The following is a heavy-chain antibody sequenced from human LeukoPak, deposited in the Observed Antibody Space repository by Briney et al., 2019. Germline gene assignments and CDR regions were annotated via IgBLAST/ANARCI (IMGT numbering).Heavy chain of an antibody. V-gene: IGHV4-4*07. CDR2: IYTSGST. CDR1: GGSISNFY. J-gene: IGHJ5*02. CDR3: ARGPYDTSGYYHH. D-gene: IGHD3-22*01. Sequence: PSETLSLTCTVSGGSISNFYWSWIRQPAGKTLEWIGRIYTSGSTNYNPSLESRVTISVDTSKNQFSLKLSSVTAADTAVYYCARGPYDTSGYYHHWGQGTLLTVSS.